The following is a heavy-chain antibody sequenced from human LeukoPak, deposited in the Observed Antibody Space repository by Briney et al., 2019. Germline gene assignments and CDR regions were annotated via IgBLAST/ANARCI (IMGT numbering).Heavy chain of an antibody. Sequence: SETLSLTCTVSGGSISSYYWSWIRQPAGKGLEWIGRIYTSGSTNYNPSLKSRVTMSVDTSKNQFSLKLSSVTAADTAVYYCAREVKGYSSSWAYALDYWGQGILVTVSS. CDR1: GGSISSYY. CDR3: AREVKGYSSSWAYALDY. CDR2: IYTSGST. J-gene: IGHJ4*02. V-gene: IGHV4-4*07. D-gene: IGHD6-13*01.